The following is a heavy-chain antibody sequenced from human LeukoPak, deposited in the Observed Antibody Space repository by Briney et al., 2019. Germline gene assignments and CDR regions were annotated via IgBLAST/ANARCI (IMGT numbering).Heavy chain of an antibody. Sequence: PGGSLRLSCAASGFTFSSYAMHWVRQAPGKGLEWVAVISYDGSNKYYADSVKGRFTISRDNSKNTLYLQMNSLRAEDTAVYYCARATAITGTRYFDYWGQGTLVTVSS. D-gene: IGHD1-20*01. J-gene: IGHJ4*02. CDR3: ARATAITGTRYFDY. CDR1: GFTFSSYA. V-gene: IGHV3-30-3*01. CDR2: ISYDGSNK.